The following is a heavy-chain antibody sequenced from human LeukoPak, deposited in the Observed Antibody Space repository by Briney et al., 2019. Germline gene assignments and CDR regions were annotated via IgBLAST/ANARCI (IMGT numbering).Heavy chain of an antibody. J-gene: IGHJ4*02. Sequence: ASVKVSCEASGYTFTSYYMHWVRQAPEQGLEWMGIINPSGGSTSYAQKFQGRVTMTRDTSTSTVYIELSSLRPEDTAVYYCARDFGEMVPLYWGQGTLVTVSS. CDR3: ARDFGEMVPLY. CDR1: GYTFTSYY. D-gene: IGHD3-16*01. CDR2: INPSGGST. V-gene: IGHV1-46*01.